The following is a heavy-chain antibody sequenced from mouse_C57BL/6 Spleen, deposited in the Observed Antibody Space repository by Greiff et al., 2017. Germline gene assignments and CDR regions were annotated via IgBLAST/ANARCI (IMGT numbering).Heavy chain of an antibody. CDR3: ARHGAARLGNAMDY. V-gene: IGHV5-9*01. Sequence: EVMLVESGGGLVKPGGSLKLSCAASGFTFSSYTMSWVRQTPEKRLEWVATISGGGGNTYYPDSVKGRFTISRDNAKNTLYLQMSSLRSEDTALYYCARHGAARLGNAMDYWGQGTSVTVSS. CDR1: GFTFSSYT. CDR2: ISGGGGNT. J-gene: IGHJ4*01. D-gene: IGHD3-3*01.